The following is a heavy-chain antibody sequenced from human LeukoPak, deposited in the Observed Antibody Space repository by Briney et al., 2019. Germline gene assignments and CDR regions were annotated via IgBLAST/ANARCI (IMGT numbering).Heavy chain of an antibody. CDR3: ASHYGENYYFDY. CDR1: GGSISSYY. CDR2: IYYSGST. J-gene: IGHJ4*02. Sequence: PSETLSLTCTVAGGSISSYYWSWVRQPPGKGLEWIGYIYYSGSTNYNPSLKSRVTISVDTSKNQFSLKLSSVTAADTAVYYCASHYGENYYFDYWGQGTLVTVSS. V-gene: IGHV4-59*01. D-gene: IGHD4-17*01.